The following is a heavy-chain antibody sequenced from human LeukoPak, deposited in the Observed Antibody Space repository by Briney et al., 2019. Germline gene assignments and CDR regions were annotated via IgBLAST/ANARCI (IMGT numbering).Heavy chain of an antibody. CDR3: ARDRGGSGWYDY. J-gene: IGHJ4*02. V-gene: IGHV3-21*01. CDR1: GFTFSTYS. CDR2: ISSSGSYI. D-gene: IGHD6-19*01. Sequence: GGSLRLSCAASGFTFSTYSRNWVRQAPGKGLEWVSSISSSGSYIYYADSVKGRFTISRDNAKNSLYLQMNSLRAEDTAVYYCARDRGGSGWYDYWGQGTLVTVSS.